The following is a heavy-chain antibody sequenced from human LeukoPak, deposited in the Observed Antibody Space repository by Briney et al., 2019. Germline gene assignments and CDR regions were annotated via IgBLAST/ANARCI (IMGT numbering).Heavy chain of an antibody. Sequence: ASVKVSCKVSGYTLTELSMHWVRQAPGKGLEWMGGFDPEDGETIYAQKFQGRVTMTEDTSTDTAYMELSSLRSEDTAVYYCATQSPEIVVVPAASDAFDIWGQGTMVTVSS. CDR1: GYTLTELS. CDR2: FDPEDGET. V-gene: IGHV1-24*01. J-gene: IGHJ3*02. CDR3: ATQSPEIVVVPAASDAFDI. D-gene: IGHD2-2*01.